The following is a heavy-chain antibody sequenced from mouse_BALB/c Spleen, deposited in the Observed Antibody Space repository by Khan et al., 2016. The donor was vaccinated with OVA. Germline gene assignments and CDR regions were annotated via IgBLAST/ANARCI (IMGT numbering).Heavy chain of an antibody. CDR1: GYSFTSYY. D-gene: IGHD2-2*01. CDR2: IDPFSGGT. CDR3: TRHGYVAWVTY. V-gene: IGHV1S135*01. Sequence: VQLQQSGPELMKPGASVKISCKASGYSFTSYYIHWLMQSHGKSLEWIGYIDPFSGGTTYNQNFKGKATLTVDKSSSTAYIQLSNLTSEDSAVDYCTRHGYVAWVTYWGQGTLVTVSA. J-gene: IGHJ3*01.